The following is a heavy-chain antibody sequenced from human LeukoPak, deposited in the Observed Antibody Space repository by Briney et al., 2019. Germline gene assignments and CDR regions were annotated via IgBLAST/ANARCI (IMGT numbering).Heavy chain of an antibody. V-gene: IGHV4-4*07. D-gene: IGHD1-1*01. Sequence: PSETLSLTCIVSGGSISGYYWSWIRQSAGKGLEWIGRIYTSGSTNYNPSLRSRVTMSVDTSKNQFSLKLTSVTAADTAVYYCARHSAGTTKDYWGQGTLITVSS. J-gene: IGHJ4*02. CDR2: IYTSGST. CDR3: ARHSAGTTKDY. CDR1: GGSISGYY.